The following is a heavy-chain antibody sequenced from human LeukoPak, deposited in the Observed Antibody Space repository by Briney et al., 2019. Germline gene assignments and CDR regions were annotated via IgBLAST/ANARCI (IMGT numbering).Heavy chain of an antibody. V-gene: IGHV3-30-3*01. Sequence: GGSLRLSCAASGFTFSSYAMHWVRQAPGKGLEWVAVISYDGSNKYYADSVKGRFTISRDNSKNTIYLQMNSLRAEDTALYYCAKAAAAPGFDFWGQGTLVTVSS. CDR2: ISYDGSNK. CDR3: AKAAAAPGFDF. CDR1: GFTFSSYA. D-gene: IGHD6-13*01. J-gene: IGHJ4*02.